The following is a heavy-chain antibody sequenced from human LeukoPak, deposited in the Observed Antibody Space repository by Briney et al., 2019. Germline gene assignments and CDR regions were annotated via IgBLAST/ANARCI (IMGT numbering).Heavy chain of an antibody. V-gene: IGHV1-2*02. CDR1: GYTFTGYY. CDR3: ARSGYKRDWFDP. J-gene: IGHJ5*02. D-gene: IGHD5-12*01. Sequence: EASVKVSCKASGYTFTGYYMHWVRQAPGQGLEWMGWINPNSGGTNYAQKFQGRVTMTRDTSISAAYMELSRLRSDDTAVYYCARSGYKRDWFDPWGQGTLVTVSS. CDR2: INPNSGGT.